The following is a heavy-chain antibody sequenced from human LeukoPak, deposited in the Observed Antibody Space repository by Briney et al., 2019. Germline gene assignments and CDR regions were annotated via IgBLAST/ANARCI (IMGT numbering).Heavy chain of an antibody. CDR1: GFTFSSYW. D-gene: IGHD3-22*01. J-gene: IGHJ4*02. CDR3: ATPLDYYDTSGYHQGGD. Sequence: GXSLRLSCAASGFTFSSYWMTWVRQAPGKGLEWVANIKQDGSKKNYVDSVKGRFTISRDNAKNSLYLQMNSLRAEDTAVYYCATPLDYYDTSGYHQGGDWGQGTLVTVSS. CDR2: IKQDGSKK. V-gene: IGHV3-7*03.